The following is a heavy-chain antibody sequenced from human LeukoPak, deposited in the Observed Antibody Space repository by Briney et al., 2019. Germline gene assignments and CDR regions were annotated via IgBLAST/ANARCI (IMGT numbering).Heavy chain of an antibody. CDR3: ARDRRIAAAATGYYYGMDV. D-gene: IGHD6-13*01. CDR1: GGPISSGSYY. V-gene: IGHV4-61*02. Sequence: KASQTLSLTCTVSGGPISSGSYYWSWIRQPAGKGLEWIGRIYTSGSTNYNPSLKSRVTISVDTSKNQFSLKLSSVTAADTAVYYCARDRRIAAAATGYYYGMDVWGQGTTVTVSS. J-gene: IGHJ6*02. CDR2: IYTSGST.